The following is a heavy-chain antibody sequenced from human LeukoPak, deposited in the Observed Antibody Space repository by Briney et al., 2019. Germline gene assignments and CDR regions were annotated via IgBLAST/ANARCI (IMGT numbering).Heavy chain of an antibody. J-gene: IGHJ5*02. CDR3: AKDSHRDCSGGSCYLGPRWFDP. CDR2: ISGSGGST. D-gene: IGHD2-15*01. Sequence: GGSLRLSCAASGFTLSSYAMSWVRQAPGKGLEWVSGISGSGGSTYYAESVKGRFTISRDNSKNTLYLQMNSLRAEDTAVYYCAKDSHRDCSGGSCYLGPRWFDPWGQGTLVTVSS. V-gene: IGHV3-23*01. CDR1: GFTLSSYA.